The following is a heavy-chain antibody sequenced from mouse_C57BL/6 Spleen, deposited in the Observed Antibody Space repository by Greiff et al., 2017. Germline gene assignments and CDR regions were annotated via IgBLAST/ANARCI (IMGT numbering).Heavy chain of an antibody. CDR1: GYSITSGYY. Sequence: VQLKESGPGLVKPSQSLSLTCSVTGYSITSGYYWNWIRQFPGNKLEWMGYISYDGSNNYNPPLKNRISITRDTAKNQFFLKLNSVTTEDTATYYCASQEDDGYYVYAMDYWGQGTSVTVSS. D-gene: IGHD2-3*01. CDR2: ISYDGSN. V-gene: IGHV3-6*01. CDR3: ASQEDDGYYVYAMDY. J-gene: IGHJ4*01.